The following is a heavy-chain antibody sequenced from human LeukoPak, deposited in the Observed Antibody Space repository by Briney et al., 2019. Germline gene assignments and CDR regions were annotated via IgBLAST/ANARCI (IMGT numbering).Heavy chain of an antibody. V-gene: IGHV1-69*05. Sequence: SVKVSCKASGGTFSSYAISWVRQAPGQGLEWMGRIIPIFGTANYAQKFHGRVRITTDESTSTAYMELSSLRSEDTAVYYCARVPKSSSWDQWFDPWGQGTLVTVSS. CDR1: GGTFSSYA. J-gene: IGHJ5*02. CDR3: ARVPKSSSWDQWFDP. D-gene: IGHD6-13*01. CDR2: IIPIFGTA.